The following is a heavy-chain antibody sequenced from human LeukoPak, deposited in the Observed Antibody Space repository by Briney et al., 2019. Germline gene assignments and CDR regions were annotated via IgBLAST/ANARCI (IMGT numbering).Heavy chain of an antibody. J-gene: IGHJ4*02. D-gene: IGHD3-10*01. CDR2: ISSDGSNT. CDR3: ARPFGSGSLAY. CDR1: GFTFSSYW. V-gene: IGHV3-74*01. Sequence: PGGSLTLSCAASGFTFSSYWMHWVRQAPGKGLVWVSRISSDGSNTNYADSVKGRFTISRDNAKNTLYLQMNSLRAEDTAVYYCARPFGSGSLAYWGQGTLVTVSS.